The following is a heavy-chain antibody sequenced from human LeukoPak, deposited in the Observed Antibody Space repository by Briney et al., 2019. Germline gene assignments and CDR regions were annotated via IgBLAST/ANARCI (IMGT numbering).Heavy chain of an antibody. CDR3: ATPSSYYDSSGYSSPYDAFDI. V-gene: IGHV1-2*02. Sequence: ASVKVSCKASGYTFTGYYMHWVRQAPGQGLEWMGWINPNSGGTNYAQKFQGRVTMTRDTSISTAYMELSRLRSDDTAVYYCATPSSYYDSSGYSSPYDAFDIWGQGTMVTVSS. CDR2: INPNSGGT. CDR1: GYTFTGYY. J-gene: IGHJ3*02. D-gene: IGHD3-22*01.